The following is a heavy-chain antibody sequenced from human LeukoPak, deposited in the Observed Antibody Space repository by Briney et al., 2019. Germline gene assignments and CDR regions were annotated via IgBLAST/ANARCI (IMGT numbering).Heavy chain of an antibody. J-gene: IGHJ4*02. CDR1: GFTFSGYW. D-gene: IGHD4-11*01. CDR3: AKDLAGGTVMTGY. V-gene: IGHV3-74*01. Sequence: GGSLRLSCAASGFTFSGYWMHWVRQGPGKELVWVSRITPDGSYTSYADSVKGRFTISRDNSKNTLYLQMNSLRAEDTAVYYCAKDLAGGTVMTGYWGQGTLVTVSS. CDR2: ITPDGSYT.